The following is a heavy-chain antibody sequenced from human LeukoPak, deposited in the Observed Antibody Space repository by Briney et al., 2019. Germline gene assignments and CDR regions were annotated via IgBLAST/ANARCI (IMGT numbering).Heavy chain of an antibody. CDR1: GFTFSTYG. D-gene: IGHD7-27*01. V-gene: IGHV3-73*01. Sequence: PGGSLRLSCAASGFTFSTYGMNWVRQASGKGLEWVGRIRSKANSYATAYAASVKGRFTISRDDSKNTAYLQMNSLKTEDTAVYYCTRFSGTGDSYMDVWGEGTTVTVSS. CDR3: TRFSGTGDSYMDV. J-gene: IGHJ6*03. CDR2: IRSKANSYAT.